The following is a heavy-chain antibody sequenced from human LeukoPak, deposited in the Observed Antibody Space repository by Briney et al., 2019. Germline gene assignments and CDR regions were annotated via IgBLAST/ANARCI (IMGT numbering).Heavy chain of an antibody. V-gene: IGHV3-30*02. CDR2: IRYDGSNK. Sequence: GGSLRLSCAASGFTFSSYGMHWVRQAPGKGLEWVAFIRYDGSNKYYADSVKGRFTISRDNSKNTLYLQMNSLRSEDTAVYYCATAPGSSSSWALFDYWGQGTLVTVSS. CDR3: ATAPGSSSSWALFDY. CDR1: GFTFSSYG. J-gene: IGHJ4*02. D-gene: IGHD6-13*01.